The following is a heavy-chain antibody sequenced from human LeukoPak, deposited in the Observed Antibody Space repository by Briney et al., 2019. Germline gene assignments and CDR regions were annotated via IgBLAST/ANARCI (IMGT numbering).Heavy chain of an antibody. CDR3: ASSYLTISDYYGTDV. V-gene: IGHV4-59*08. CDR2: IYYSGST. J-gene: IGHJ6*02. Sequence: SETLSLTCAVSGGSISSYYWSWIRQPPGKGLEWIGYIYYSGSTNYNPSLKSRVTISVDTSKNQFSLKLSSVTAADTAVYYCASSYLTISDYYGTDVWGQGTTVTVSS. CDR1: GGSISSYY. D-gene: IGHD3-9*01.